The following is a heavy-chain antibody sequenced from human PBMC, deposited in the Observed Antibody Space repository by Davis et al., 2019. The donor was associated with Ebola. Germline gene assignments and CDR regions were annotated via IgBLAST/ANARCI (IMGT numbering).Heavy chain of an antibody. J-gene: IGHJ6*02. CDR1: GGSISSSSYY. CDR3: ARELAAAGYGMDV. Sequence: SETLSLTCTVSGGSISSSSYYWGWIRQPPGKGLEWIGSIYYSGSTYYNPSLKSRVTISVDTSKNQFSLKLSSVTAADTAVYYCARELAAAGYGMDVWGQGTTVTVSS. V-gene: IGHV4-39*02. D-gene: IGHD6-13*01. CDR2: IYYSGST.